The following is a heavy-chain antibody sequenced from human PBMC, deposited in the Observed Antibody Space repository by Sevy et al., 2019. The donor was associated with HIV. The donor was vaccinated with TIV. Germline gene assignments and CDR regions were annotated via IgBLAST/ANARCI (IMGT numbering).Heavy chain of an antibody. Sequence: SETLSLTCAISGDSVSSNSAAWNWIRQSPSRGLEWLGRTYYRSKWYNDYAVSVKSRITINPDTSKNQFSLQLNSVTPEDKAVYYCASSNANYYDSSGYYTTGYYYGMDVWGQGTTVTVSS. J-gene: IGHJ6*02. D-gene: IGHD3-22*01. CDR3: ASSNANYYDSSGYYTTGYYYGMDV. CDR2: TYYRSKWYN. CDR1: GDSVSSNSAA. V-gene: IGHV6-1*01.